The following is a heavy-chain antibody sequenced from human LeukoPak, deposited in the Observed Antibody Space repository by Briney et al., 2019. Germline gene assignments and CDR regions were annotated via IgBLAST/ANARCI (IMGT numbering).Heavy chain of an antibody. CDR1: GFTFSSYG. V-gene: IGHV3-30*18. D-gene: IGHD6-19*01. Sequence: GRSLRLSCAASGFTFSSYGMHWVRQAPGKGLEWVAVISYDGSNKYYADSVKGRFTISRDNSKNTLYLQMNSLRAEDTAVYYCAKDQSSGWYGYFDYWGQGTLVTVSS. CDR3: AKDQSSGWYGYFDY. CDR2: ISYDGSNK. J-gene: IGHJ4*02.